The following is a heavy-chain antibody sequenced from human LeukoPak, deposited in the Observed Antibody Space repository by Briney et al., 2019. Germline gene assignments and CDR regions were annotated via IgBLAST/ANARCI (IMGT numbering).Heavy chain of an antibody. J-gene: IGHJ4*02. CDR3: ARDDYGPAVY. V-gene: IGHV3-7*01. CDR2: INVDGSEK. D-gene: IGHD4-17*01. Sequence: GGSLRLSCAVSGFTVTKTYMSWVRQAPGKGLEWVANINVDGSEKYYVDSVKGRFTISRDNAKNSLYLQMNSLRADDTAVYYCARDDYGPAVYGGQGTLVTVSS. CDR1: GFTVTKTY.